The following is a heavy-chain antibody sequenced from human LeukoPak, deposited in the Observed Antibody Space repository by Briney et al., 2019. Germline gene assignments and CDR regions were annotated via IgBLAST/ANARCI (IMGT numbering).Heavy chain of an antibody. CDR2: IYYSGST. Sequence: SETLSLTCAVSGGSISSNSYYWGWIRQPPWKGLEWIGSIYYSGSTYYNPSLKSRVTISVDTSKNQFSLKLSSVTAADTAVYYCAKGGTAAGWNFDYWGQGTLVTVSS. CDR1: GGSISSNSYY. CDR3: AKGGTAAGWNFDY. D-gene: IGHD6-13*01. V-gene: IGHV4-39*01. J-gene: IGHJ4*02.